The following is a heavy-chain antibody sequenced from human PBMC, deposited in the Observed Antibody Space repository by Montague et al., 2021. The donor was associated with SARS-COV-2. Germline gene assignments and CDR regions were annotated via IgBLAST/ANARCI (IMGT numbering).Heavy chain of an antibody. CDR1: GGSIGSNHW. J-gene: IGHJ4*02. D-gene: IGHD6-19*01. CDR3: ATGPPSGLSVAGFDY. Sequence: SETLSLTCGVSGGSIGSNHWCNWVRQPPGKGLEWIGEIYHSGSTNYNPSLKNRVIISIDKSKNQYSLKLSSVTAADTAVYYCATGPPSGLSVAGFDYWGQGTLVTVSS. CDR2: IYHSGST. V-gene: IGHV4-4*02.